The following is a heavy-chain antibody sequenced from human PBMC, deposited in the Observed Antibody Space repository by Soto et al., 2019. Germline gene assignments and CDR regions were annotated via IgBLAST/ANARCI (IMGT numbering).Heavy chain of an antibody. CDR2: IVVGSGNT. V-gene: IGHV1-58*01. Sequence: SVKVSCKASGFTFTSSAVQWVRQARGQRLEWIGWIVVGSGNTNYAQKFQERVTITRDMSTSTAYMEMSSLRSEDTAVYYCAALGRYCSSTSCYRSGLYVDYWGQ. J-gene: IGHJ4*02. CDR3: AALGRYCSSTSCYRSGLYVDY. CDR1: GFTFTSSA. D-gene: IGHD2-2*01.